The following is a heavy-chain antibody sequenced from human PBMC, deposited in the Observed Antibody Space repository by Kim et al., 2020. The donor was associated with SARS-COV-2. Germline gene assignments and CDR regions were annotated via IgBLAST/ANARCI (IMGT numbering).Heavy chain of an antibody. CDR3: TRSPPYSGSYCVAFDI. Sequence: GGSLRLSCAASGFSLSGSTLHWVRQASGKGLEWVGRIRSKDNSYATLYAASVKGTFTISRDDVKNTAYLQMNSLKTEDTAVYYCTRSPPYSGSYCVAFDIWGGGAMVTVSS. V-gene: IGHV3-73*01. D-gene: IGHD1-26*01. CDR2: IRSKDNSYAT. CDR1: GFSLSGST. J-gene: IGHJ3*02.